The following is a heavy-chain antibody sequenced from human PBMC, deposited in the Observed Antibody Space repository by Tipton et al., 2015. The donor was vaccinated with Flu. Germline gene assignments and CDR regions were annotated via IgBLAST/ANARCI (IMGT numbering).Heavy chain of an antibody. J-gene: IGHJ4*02. CDR1: GGSISNYN. V-gene: IGHV4-59*01. D-gene: IGHD3-3*01. CDR3: ARGPFWSASPDY. Sequence: TLSLTCTVSGGSISNYNWSWIRQPPGKRLEWIGYIFYSGYTNYNPSLNSRVTMSVDTSKNQFSLNLRSVTAADTAVYLCARGPFWSASPDYWGQGTLVTVSS. CDR2: IFYSGYT.